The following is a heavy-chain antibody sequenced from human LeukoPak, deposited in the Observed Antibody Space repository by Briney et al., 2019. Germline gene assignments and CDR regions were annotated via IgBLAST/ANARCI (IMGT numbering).Heavy chain of an antibody. J-gene: IGHJ4*02. V-gene: IGHV3-23*01. CDR1: GFTFSSYA. D-gene: IGHD1-26*01. Sequence: PGGSLRLPCAASGFTFSSYAMSWVRQAPGKGLEWVSAISGSGGSTYYADSVKGRFTISRDNSKNTLYLQMNSLRAEDTAVYYCAKTFRSIVGADFDYWGQGTLVTVSS. CDR3: AKTFRSIVGADFDY. CDR2: ISGSGGST.